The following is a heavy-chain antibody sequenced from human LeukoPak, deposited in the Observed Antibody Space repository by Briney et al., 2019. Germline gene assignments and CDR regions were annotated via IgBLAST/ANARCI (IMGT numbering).Heavy chain of an antibody. D-gene: IGHD5-24*01. J-gene: IGHJ4*02. V-gene: IGHV3-21*04. Sequence: GGSLRLSCAASGFTFSTFSMNWVRQAPGKGLEWVSSISSSSTYIYYADSVKGRFTISRDNAKNSLYLQLNSLRAEDTAVYYCARVEGWLQTGTGHFDYWGQGTLVTVSS. CDR2: ISSSSTYI. CDR3: ARVEGWLQTGTGHFDY. CDR1: GFTFSTFS.